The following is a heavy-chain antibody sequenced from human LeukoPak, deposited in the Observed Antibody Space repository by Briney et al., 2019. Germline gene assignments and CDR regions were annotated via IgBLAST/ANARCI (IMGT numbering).Heavy chain of an antibody. D-gene: IGHD1-1*01. CDR2: INGSSTYT. V-gene: IGHV3-11*03. J-gene: IGHJ4*02. CDR3: ARPGADRYDRYFDS. CDR1: GFSFSDYY. Sequence: GGSLRLSCAASGFSFSDYYMSWIRQAPGKGLEWVAYINGSSTYTNYGDSMKGRFIVSRDNAENSLYLQMNSLRAEDTAVYYCARPGADRYDRYFDSWGQGTLVTVSS.